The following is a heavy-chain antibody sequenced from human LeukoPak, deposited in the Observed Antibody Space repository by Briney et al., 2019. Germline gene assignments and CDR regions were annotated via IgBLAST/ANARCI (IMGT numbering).Heavy chain of an antibody. CDR3: AKEGAAPGPDFDY. Sequence: SETLSLTCTVSGASIRDYYWSWIRQPAGKGLEWIGRIIPSGTTNYNPSLESRVTMSVETSKNQFSLKLSSVTAADAAVCYCAKEGAAPGPDFDYWGQGTLVIVSS. D-gene: IGHD6-13*01. J-gene: IGHJ4*02. CDR2: IIPSGTT. V-gene: IGHV4-4*07. CDR1: GASIRDYY.